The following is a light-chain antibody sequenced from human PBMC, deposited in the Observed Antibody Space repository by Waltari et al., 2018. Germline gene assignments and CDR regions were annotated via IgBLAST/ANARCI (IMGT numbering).Light chain of an antibody. Sequence: TVLSQSPGTLSLSPGDSATLDCRASQTVSTIALSWYQQKPGQAPRVLIYSTYNRATCIPDRFSGSGSGTDFTLTINRLAPEDFAMYYCQQYDGIVVTFGGGTKVEI. CDR1: QTVSTIA. CDR3: QQYDGIVVT. V-gene: IGKV3-20*01. J-gene: IGKJ4*01. CDR2: STY.